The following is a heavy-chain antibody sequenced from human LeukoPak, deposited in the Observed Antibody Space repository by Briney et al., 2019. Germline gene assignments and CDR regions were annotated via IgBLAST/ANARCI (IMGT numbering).Heavy chain of an antibody. CDR1: GGSINGHY. CDR2: INYSGKT. V-gene: IGHV4-59*11. CDR3: TRLLDNDSSGDPVSFDM. D-gene: IGHD3-22*01. Sequence: PSETLSLTCAVSGGSINGHYWSWIRQPPGKGLEWLGYINYSGKTYYSSSLRSRVTISVDTSKNHFSLKLTSVTAADTAVYYCTRLLDNDSSGDPVSFDMWGQGTMVTVSS. J-gene: IGHJ3*02.